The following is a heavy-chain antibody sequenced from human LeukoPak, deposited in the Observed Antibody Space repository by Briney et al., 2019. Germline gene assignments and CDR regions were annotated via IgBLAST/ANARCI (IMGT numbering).Heavy chain of an antibody. CDR2: ISTSSSAM. CDR1: GFTFSSFN. J-gene: IGHJ4*02. D-gene: IGHD6-19*01. Sequence: PGGSLRLSCAASGFTFSSFNMNWVRRAPGKGLEWVSYISTSSSAMYYADSVKGRFTISRDNAKNSLYLQMNSLRDGDTAVYYCASEGRIPVAGTRRYFDYWGQGTLVTVSS. V-gene: IGHV3-48*02. CDR3: ASEGRIPVAGTRRYFDY.